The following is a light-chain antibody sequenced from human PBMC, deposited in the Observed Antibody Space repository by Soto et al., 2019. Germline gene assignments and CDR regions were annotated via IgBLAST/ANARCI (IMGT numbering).Light chain of an antibody. CDR3: QKNNSAPLT. Sequence: DVHVTQCPSSLSEFVGDRVTITCRASQGIAPYLAWFQQKPGKVPKLLIYATSTLQSGVPSRFSGSGSGTDFTLTINSLQPEDVGTYYCQKNNSAPLTFGGGTKVDIK. CDR2: ATS. J-gene: IGKJ4*01. V-gene: IGKV1-27*01. CDR1: QGIAPY.